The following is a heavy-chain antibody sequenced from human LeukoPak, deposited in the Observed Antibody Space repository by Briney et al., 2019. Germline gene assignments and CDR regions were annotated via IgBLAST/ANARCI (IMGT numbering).Heavy chain of an antibody. CDR2: IYYSGST. J-gene: IGHJ4*02. D-gene: IGHD5-24*01. Sequence: SETLSLTCTVSGGSISSYYWSWIRQPPGKELEWIGYIYYSGSTNYNPSLKSRVTISVDTSKNQFSLKLSSVTAADTAVYYCARDRYGYQAPHFDYWGQGTLVTVSS. V-gene: IGHV4-59*01. CDR1: GGSISSYY. CDR3: ARDRYGYQAPHFDY.